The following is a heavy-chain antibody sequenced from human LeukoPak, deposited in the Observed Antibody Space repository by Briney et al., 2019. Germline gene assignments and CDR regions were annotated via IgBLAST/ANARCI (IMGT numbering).Heavy chain of an antibody. CDR1: GFTFSSYA. Sequence: GGSLRLSCAASGFTFSSYAMSWVRQAPGKGLEWVSAISGSGGSTYYADSVKGRFTISRDNSKNPLYLQMNSLRAEDTAVYYCAKWVYYDILNAYYPDYWGQGTLVTVSS. CDR3: AKWVYYDILNAYYPDY. CDR2: ISGSGGST. V-gene: IGHV3-23*01. D-gene: IGHD3-9*01. J-gene: IGHJ4*02.